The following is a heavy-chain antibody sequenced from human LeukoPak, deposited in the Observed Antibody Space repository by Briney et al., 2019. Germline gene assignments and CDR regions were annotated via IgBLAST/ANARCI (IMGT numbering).Heavy chain of an antibody. D-gene: IGHD2/OR15-2a*01. CDR1: GFTFSTYS. CDR3: ARPSTRSTSYYYYYYGMNV. V-gene: IGHV3-21*01. J-gene: IGHJ6*02. Sequence: TGGSLRLSCAGSGFTFSTYSMNWVRQAPGKGLEWISSISSSTTYIFYADSVRGRFTISRDNAKNSLYLQMNSLRAEDTAVYYCARPSTRSTSYYYYYYGMNVWGRGTAVTVSS. CDR2: ISSSTTYI.